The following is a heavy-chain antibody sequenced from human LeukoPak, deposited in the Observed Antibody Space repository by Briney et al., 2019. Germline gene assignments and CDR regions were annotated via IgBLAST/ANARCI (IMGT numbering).Heavy chain of an antibody. D-gene: IGHD5-24*01. CDR3: VKSAGKDGYRDLFDL. CDR2: ISNGGGST. J-gene: IGHJ3*01. V-gene: IGHV3-23*01. Sequence: GSLRLSCLASGLTFSNSAHNWVRQAPGKGLEWVSTISNGGGSTVHADSVRGRFTISRDNLRNTLYLQMTSLRVEDTAVYYCVKSAGKDGYRDLFDLWGQGTLVTVSS. CDR1: GLTFSNSA.